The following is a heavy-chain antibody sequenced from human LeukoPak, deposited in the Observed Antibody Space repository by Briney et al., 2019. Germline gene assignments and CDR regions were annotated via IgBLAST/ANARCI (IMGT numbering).Heavy chain of an antibody. D-gene: IGHD5-12*01. CDR1: GFTFSSYE. V-gene: IGHV3-48*03. Sequence: GGSLRLSCAASGFTFSSYEMNWVRQAPGKGLEWISYISSTGSAIFYADSVKGRFTISRDNAKNSLYLQMNSLRAEDTAFYYCATKGGFADWGQGTLVTVSS. CDR3: ATKGGFAD. CDR2: ISSTGSAI. J-gene: IGHJ4*02.